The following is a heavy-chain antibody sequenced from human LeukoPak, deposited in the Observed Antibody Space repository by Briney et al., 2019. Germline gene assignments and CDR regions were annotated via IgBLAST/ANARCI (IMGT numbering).Heavy chain of an antibody. Sequence: ASVKVSCKASGYTFTSYAMHWVRQAPGQRLEWMGWINAGNGNTKYSQEFQGRVTITRDTSASTAYMELSSLRSEAMAVYYCARERWSYYDSSGYPSYYFDYWGQGTLVTVSS. V-gene: IGHV1-3*03. J-gene: IGHJ4*02. CDR2: INAGNGNT. CDR3: ARERWSYYDSSGYPSYYFDY. D-gene: IGHD3-22*01. CDR1: GYTFTSYA.